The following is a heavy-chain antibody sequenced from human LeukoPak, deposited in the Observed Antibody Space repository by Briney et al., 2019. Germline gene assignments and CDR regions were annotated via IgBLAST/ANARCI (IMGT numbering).Heavy chain of an antibody. J-gene: IGHJ4*02. Sequence: SGGSLRLSCEDSGFTFRSYEMNWVRQAPEKGLEWIAYLSSSGSAFSYADSVKGRFTIARDNAKNSVYLEMNSLRADDTAVYYCARSARLMKGVVEVTALDDWGQGTLVTVSS. D-gene: IGHD3-3*01. CDR3: ARSARLMKGVVEVTALDD. CDR2: LSSSGSAF. V-gene: IGHV3-48*03. CDR1: GFTFRSYE.